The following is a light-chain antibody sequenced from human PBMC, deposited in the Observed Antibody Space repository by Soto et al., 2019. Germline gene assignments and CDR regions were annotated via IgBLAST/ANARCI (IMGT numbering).Light chain of an antibody. Sequence: QSALTQPRSVSGSPGQSVTISCTGTSSDVGDYNYVSWYQQYPGKAPKLVIYDVSKRPSGVPDRFSGSKSGNTASLTISGLQAEDEADYYCCSCAGRYTCWVFGGGTKLTVL. J-gene: IGLJ3*02. V-gene: IGLV2-11*01. CDR3: CSCAGRYTCWV. CDR2: DVS. CDR1: SSDVGDYNY.